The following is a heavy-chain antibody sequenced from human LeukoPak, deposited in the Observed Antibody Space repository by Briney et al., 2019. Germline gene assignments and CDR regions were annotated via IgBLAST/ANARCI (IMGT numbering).Heavy chain of an antibody. J-gene: IGHJ3*02. CDR2: ISSSGSTI. CDR1: GFTFSDYY. CDR3: ARPIQRITIFRRHDAFDI. V-gene: IGHV3-11*01. D-gene: IGHD3-9*01. Sequence: GGSLRLSCAASGFTFSDYYMSWIRQAPGKGLEWVSYISSSGSTIYYADSVKGRFTISRDNAKNSLYLQMNSLRAEDTAVYYCARPIQRITIFRRHDAFDIWGQGTMVTVSS.